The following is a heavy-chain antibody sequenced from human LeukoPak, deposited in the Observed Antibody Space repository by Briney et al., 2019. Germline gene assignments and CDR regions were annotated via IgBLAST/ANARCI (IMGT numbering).Heavy chain of an antibody. D-gene: IGHD3-10*01. Sequence: GGSLRLSCAASGFTFDDYAMHWVRQAPGKGLEWVSGISWNSGSIGYADSVKGRFTISRDNAKNSLYLQMNSLRAEDTALYYCAKGSGSYSSFDYWGQGTLVTVSS. CDR2: ISWNSGSI. V-gene: IGHV3-9*01. CDR3: AKGSGSYSSFDY. CDR1: GFTFDDYA. J-gene: IGHJ4*02.